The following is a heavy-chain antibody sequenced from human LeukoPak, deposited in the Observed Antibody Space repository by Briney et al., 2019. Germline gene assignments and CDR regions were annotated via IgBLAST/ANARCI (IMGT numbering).Heavy chain of an antibody. D-gene: IGHD4-11*01. J-gene: IGHJ4*02. CDR1: GYTVSSNY. CDR3: AKAAQYPPEPLY. CDR2: IYSGGST. V-gene: IGHV3-53*01. Sequence: PGGSLRLSCAASGYTVSSNYMSWVRQAPGKGLEWVSVIYSGGSTYYADSVKGRFTISRDNSKNTLYLQMNSLRAEDTAVYYCAKAAQYPPEPLYWGQGTLVTVSS.